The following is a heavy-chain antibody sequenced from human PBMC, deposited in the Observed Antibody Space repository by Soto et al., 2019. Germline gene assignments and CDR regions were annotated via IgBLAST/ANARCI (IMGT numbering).Heavy chain of an antibody. CDR1: GGSISSSSYY. CDR3: ARLQYSGSYGPSDAFDI. D-gene: IGHD1-26*01. CDR2: IYYSGST. V-gene: IGHV4-39*01. Sequence: PSETLSLTCTVSGGSISSSSYYWGWIRQPPGKGLQRIGSIYYSGSTYYNPSLKSRVTISVDTSKNQFSLKLSSVTAADTAVYYCARLQYSGSYGPSDAFDIWGQGTMVTVSS. J-gene: IGHJ3*02.